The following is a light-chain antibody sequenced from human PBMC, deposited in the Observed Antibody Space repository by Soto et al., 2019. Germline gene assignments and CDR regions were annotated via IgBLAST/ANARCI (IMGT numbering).Light chain of an antibody. V-gene: IGLV2-14*03. J-gene: IGLJ2*01. Sequence: QSALTQPASVSGSPGQSITISCTGTNSDVGGYNYVSWYQQHPGKAPTLIIYDVTNRPSGVSNRFSGSKSGNTASLTISGLQAEDEADYYCSSYTNINTPHLVLGGGTKLTVL. CDR2: DVT. CDR1: NSDVGGYNY. CDR3: SSYTNINTPHLV.